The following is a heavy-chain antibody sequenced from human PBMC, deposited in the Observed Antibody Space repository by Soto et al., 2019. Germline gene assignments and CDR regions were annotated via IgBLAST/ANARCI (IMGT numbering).Heavy chain of an antibody. CDR1: GGTFSSYA. V-gene: IGHV1-69*06. Sequence: GASVKVSCKASGGTFSSYAISWVRQAPGQGLEWMGGIIPIFGTANYAQKFQGRVTITADKSTSTAYMELSSLRSEDTAVYYCALLVSPTTVTSFDYWGQGTLVTVSS. D-gene: IGHD4-4*01. CDR3: ALLVSPTTVTSFDY. J-gene: IGHJ4*02. CDR2: IIPIFGTA.